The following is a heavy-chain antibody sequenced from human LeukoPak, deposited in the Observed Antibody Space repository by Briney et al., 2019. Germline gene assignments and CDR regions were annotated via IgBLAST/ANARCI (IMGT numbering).Heavy chain of an antibody. Sequence: SETLSLTCAVYGGSFSGYYWSWIRQPPGKGLEWIGEINHSGSTNYNPSLKSRVTISVDTSKNQFSLKLSSVTAADTAVYYCARGTAMWSWGQGTLVTVSS. V-gene: IGHV4-34*01. CDR1: GGSFSGYY. D-gene: IGHD5-18*01. CDR3: ARGTAMWS. J-gene: IGHJ5*02. CDR2: INHSGST.